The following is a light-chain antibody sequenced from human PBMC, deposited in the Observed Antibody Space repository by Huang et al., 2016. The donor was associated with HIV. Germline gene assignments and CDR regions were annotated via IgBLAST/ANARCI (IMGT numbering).Light chain of an antibody. J-gene: IGKJ4*01. V-gene: IGKV3-20*01. CDR2: VAA. CDR1: QSVGSNY. CDR3: QQYGSSRLT. Sequence: EIVLTQSPGTLSLSPGEGVTLACRASQSVGSNYLAWYQQKPGQAPRLLIYVAASRATGIPDRFSVSGSGTDFTLTISRLEPEDFAVYYCQQYGSSRLTFGGGTKVEIK.